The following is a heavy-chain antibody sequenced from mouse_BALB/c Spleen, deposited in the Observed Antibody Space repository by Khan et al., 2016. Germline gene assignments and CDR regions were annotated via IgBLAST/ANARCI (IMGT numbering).Heavy chain of an antibody. V-gene: IGHV1-7*01. CDR1: GYTFTSYW. D-gene: IGHD1-1*01. CDR2: INPTTTYT. J-gene: IGHJ2*02. Sequence: QVQLQQSGAELAKPGASVKMSCKASGYTFTSYWMHWVKQRPGQGLEWIGYINPTTTYTEYNQKFKDRATLTADKSSSTAYMQLSSLTSDDSAVYYCARAYGGRTFDYWGQGTSLTVSS. CDR3: ARAYGGRTFDY.